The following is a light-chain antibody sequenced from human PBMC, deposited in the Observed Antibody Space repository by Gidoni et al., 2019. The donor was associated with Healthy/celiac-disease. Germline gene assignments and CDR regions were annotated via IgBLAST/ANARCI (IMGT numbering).Light chain of an antibody. CDR1: SLRSYY. CDR3: NSRDSSSNHLV. Sequence: SELTQAPAVSLALGQTVRITCPGASLRSYYASWYQQKPGQAPVLVIYGKNNRPSGIPDRFSGSSSGNTASLTITGAQAEDEADYYCNSRDSSSNHLVFGGGTKLTVL. J-gene: IGLJ3*02. CDR2: GKN. V-gene: IGLV3-19*01.